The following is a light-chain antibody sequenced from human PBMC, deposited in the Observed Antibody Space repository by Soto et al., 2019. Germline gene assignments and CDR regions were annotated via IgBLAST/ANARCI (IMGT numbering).Light chain of an antibody. CDR2: RNN. J-gene: IGLJ3*02. CDR1: SSNIGSNY. CDR3: AAWDDSLSGLNWV. V-gene: IGLV1-47*01. Sequence: QLVLTQPPSASGTPGQRVTISCSGSSSNIGSNYVYWYQQLPGTAPKLLIYRNNQRPSGVPDRFSGSKSGTSASLAISGLRSEDDADYYCAAWDDSLSGLNWVFGGGTKLTVL.